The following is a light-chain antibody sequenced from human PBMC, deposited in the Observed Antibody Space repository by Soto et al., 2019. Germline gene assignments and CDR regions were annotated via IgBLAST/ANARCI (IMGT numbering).Light chain of an antibody. Sequence: EVVLTQSPATLSLSPGERATLSCRASQSVSSYLAWYQQKPGQAPRLLIFDASNRATGFPARFSGSGSGTDFTLTISSLEPEDFAVYYCQQRSNWPITFGHRTRLEI. J-gene: IGKJ5*01. CDR1: QSVSSY. CDR2: DAS. CDR3: QQRSNWPIT. V-gene: IGKV3-11*01.